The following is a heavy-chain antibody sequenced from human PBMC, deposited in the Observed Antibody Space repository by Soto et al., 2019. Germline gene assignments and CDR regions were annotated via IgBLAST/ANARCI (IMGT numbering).Heavy chain of an antibody. J-gene: IGHJ6*02. CDR1: GYSFTSYW. CDR2: IYPGDSDT. CDR3: ARVGSSGYYKPYYYYGMDV. Sequence: GESLKISCKGSGYSFTSYWIGWVRQMPGKVLEWMGIIYPGDSDTRYSPSFQGQVTISADKSISTAYLQWSSLKASDTAMYYCARVGSSGYYKPYYYYGMDVWGQGTTVTVSS. V-gene: IGHV5-51*01. D-gene: IGHD3-22*01.